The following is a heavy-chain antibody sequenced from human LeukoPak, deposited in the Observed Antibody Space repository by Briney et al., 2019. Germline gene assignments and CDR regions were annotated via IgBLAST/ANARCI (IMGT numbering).Heavy chain of an antibody. CDR3: ARDGSAAAGRYYYYYYMDV. Sequence: GASVKVSCKASGYTFTGYYMYWVRQAPGQGLEWMGWINPNSGGTNYAQKFQGRVTMTRDTSISTAYMELSRLRSDDTAVYYCARDGSAAAGRYYYYYYMDVWGKGTTVTISS. V-gene: IGHV1-2*02. D-gene: IGHD6-13*01. J-gene: IGHJ6*03. CDR2: INPNSGGT. CDR1: GYTFTGYY.